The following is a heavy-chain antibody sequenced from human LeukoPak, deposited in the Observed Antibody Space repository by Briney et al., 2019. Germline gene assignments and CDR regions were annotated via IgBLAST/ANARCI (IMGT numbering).Heavy chain of an antibody. D-gene: IGHD1-1*01. CDR1: GFTVSSNY. CDR2: IYSGGST. V-gene: IGHV3-53*05. Sequence: GGSLRLSCAASGFTVSSNYMSWVRQAPGKGLEWVSVIYSGGSTYYADSVKGRFTISRDNSKNTLYLQMNSLRAEDTAVYYCAKAGPVQLERLYYFDYWGQGTLVTVSS. J-gene: IGHJ4*02. CDR3: AKAGPVQLERLYYFDY.